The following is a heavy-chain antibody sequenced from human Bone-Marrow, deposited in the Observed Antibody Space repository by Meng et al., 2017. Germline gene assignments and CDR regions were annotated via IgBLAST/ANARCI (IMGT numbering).Heavy chain of an antibody. J-gene: IGHJ6*02. V-gene: IGHV3-53*01. CDR1: GFTVSSNY. CDR2: IYSGGST. CDR3: ARGHEALYYYGMDV. Sequence: GGSLRLSCAASGFTVSSNYMSWVRQAPGKGLEWVSVIYSGGSTYYAGCVKGRFTISRDHSKNTLYLQMNSLRAEETAVYYCARGHEALYYYGMDVWGQGTTVTVSS.